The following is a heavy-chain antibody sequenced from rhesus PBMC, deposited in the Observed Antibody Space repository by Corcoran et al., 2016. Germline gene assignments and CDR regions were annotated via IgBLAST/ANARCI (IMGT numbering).Heavy chain of an antibody. V-gene: IGHV4S9*01. CDR2: IYGNSAST. CDR1: GGSIRDYYY. Sequence: QVQLQESGPGLVKPSETLSLTCAVSGGSIRDYYYWNWIRQPPGKGLEWIGHIYGNSASTYYNPSLKSRVTISKDTSKNHFFLKLSSVTAADTAVYYCAILGMVYGLDSWGQGVVVTVSS. D-gene: IGHD7-45*01. J-gene: IGHJ6*01. CDR3: AILGMVYGLDS.